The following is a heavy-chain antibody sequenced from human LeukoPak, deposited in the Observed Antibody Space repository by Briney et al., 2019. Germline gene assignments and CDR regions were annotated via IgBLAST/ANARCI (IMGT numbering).Heavy chain of an antibody. Sequence: SETLSLTCAVYGGFFSGYYWSWVRQPPGKGLEWIGEMNHRGSTNYNPSLKSRVTISVDTSKTQFSLKLSSVTAADTAVYYCARGHGNRARVLTNDAFDIWGQGTMVTVSS. CDR3: ARGHGNRARVLTNDAFDI. CDR1: GGFFSGYY. V-gene: IGHV4-34*01. CDR2: MNHRGST. D-gene: IGHD3-9*01. J-gene: IGHJ3*02.